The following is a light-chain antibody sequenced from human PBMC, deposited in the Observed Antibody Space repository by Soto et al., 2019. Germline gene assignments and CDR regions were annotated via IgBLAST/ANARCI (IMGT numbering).Light chain of an antibody. Sequence: QSALTQPPSASGSPGQSVTISCTGTSSDVGAYKYVSWYQQYPGKAPKLMIYEVTKRPSGVPDRFSGSKSGNTASLTVSWLQAEDEAEYYCTSYVGNDIWVFGGGTKVTVL. CDR3: TSYVGNDIWV. V-gene: IGLV2-8*01. CDR2: EVT. CDR1: SSDVGAYKY. J-gene: IGLJ3*02.